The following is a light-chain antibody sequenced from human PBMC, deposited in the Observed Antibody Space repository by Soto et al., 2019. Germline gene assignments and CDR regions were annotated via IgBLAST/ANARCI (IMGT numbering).Light chain of an antibody. CDR3: QQFHKWPHT. CDR2: VAS. V-gene: IGKV3-15*01. CDR1: ESVNQK. Sequence: EVVLTQSPATLSVSPGERATLSCRASESVNQKLGWYQQKPGQAPRLLIYVASYRATGIPGRFSGSGSGTDYTLIISNLQPDDSAVYYCQQFHKWPHTFGQGTRLEIK. J-gene: IGKJ2*01.